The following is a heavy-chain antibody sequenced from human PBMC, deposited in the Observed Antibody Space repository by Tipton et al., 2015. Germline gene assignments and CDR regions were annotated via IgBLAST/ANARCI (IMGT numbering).Heavy chain of an antibody. CDR1: GASVSSGSYF. CDR3: ARYYDYVWGNYRPLYLSYGMDV. CDR2: IFYTGST. J-gene: IGHJ6*02. V-gene: IGHV4-61*01. D-gene: IGHD3-16*02. Sequence: TLSLTCTVSGASVSSGSYFWTWIRQPPGKGLEWIGYIFYTGSTNYNPSLKSRVTISVDTSKNQFSLKLSSVTAADTAVYYCARYYDYVWGNYRPLYLSYGMDVWGQGTTVTVSS.